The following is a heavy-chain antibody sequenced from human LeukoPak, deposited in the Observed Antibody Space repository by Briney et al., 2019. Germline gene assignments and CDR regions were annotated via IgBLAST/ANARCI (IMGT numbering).Heavy chain of an antibody. V-gene: IGHV4-39*01. D-gene: IGHD2-2*01. CDR3: AGGGIVVVPAAMSSTNDAFDI. J-gene: IGHJ3*02. CDR2: IYYSGST. Sequence: SETLSLTCTVSGGSISSSSYYWGWIRQPPGKGLEWIGSIYYSGSTYYNPSLKSRVTISVDTSKNQFSLKLSSVTAADTAVYYCAGGGIVVVPAAMSSTNDAFDIWGQGTMVTVSS. CDR1: GGSISSSSYY.